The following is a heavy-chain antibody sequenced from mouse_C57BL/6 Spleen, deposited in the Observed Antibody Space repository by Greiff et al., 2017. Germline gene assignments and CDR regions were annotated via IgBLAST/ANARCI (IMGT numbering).Heavy chain of an antibody. V-gene: IGHV2-2*01. CDR3: ARTLSTTVVNWYFDV. J-gene: IGHJ1*03. D-gene: IGHD1-1*01. CDR1: GFSLTSYG. CDR2: IWSGGST. Sequence: VQGVESGPGLVQPSQSLSITCTVSGFSLTSYGVHWVRQSPGKGLEWLGVIWSGGSTDYNAAFISRLSISKDNSKSQVFFKMNSLQADDTAIYYCARTLSTTVVNWYFDVWGTGTTVTVSS.